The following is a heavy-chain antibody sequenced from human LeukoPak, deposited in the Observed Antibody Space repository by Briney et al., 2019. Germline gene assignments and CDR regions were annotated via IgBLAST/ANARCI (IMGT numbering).Heavy chain of an antibody. CDR2: SSSGGITM. Sequence: GGSLRLSCAASGFTFSNYNMHWVRQAPGKGLEWVSYSSSGGITMYYADSVKGRFTISRDNAKNSLYLQMNSLTDEDTAVYYCARDVHFDYWGQGTLVTASA. J-gene: IGHJ4*02. CDR1: GFTFSNYN. V-gene: IGHV3-48*02. CDR3: ARDVHFDY.